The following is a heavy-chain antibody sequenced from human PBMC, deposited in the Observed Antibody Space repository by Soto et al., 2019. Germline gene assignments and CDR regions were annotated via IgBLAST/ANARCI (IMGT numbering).Heavy chain of an antibody. CDR2: ISSSSRTI. V-gene: IGHV3-48*01. D-gene: IGHD5-12*01. J-gene: IGHJ5*02. CDR1: GFTFSSYI. CDR3: AREWDGDGYNSGWFDP. Sequence: GGFLRLSCAASGFTFSSYIMNWVRQAPGKGLEWVSYISSSSRTIYCADSVKGRFTISRDNAKNSLYLQMNSLRAEDTAVYYCAREWDGDGYNSGWFDPWGQGTLVTVSS.